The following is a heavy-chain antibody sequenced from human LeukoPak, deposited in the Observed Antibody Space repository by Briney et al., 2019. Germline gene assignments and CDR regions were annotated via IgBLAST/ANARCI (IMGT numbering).Heavy chain of an antibody. Sequence: GGSLRLSCAASGFTFSSYGMHWVRQAPGKGLEWVAVISYDGSNKYYADSVKGRFTISRDNAKNSLYLQMNSLRAEDTAVYYCARQATVTTNKLFDYWGQGTLVTVSS. J-gene: IGHJ4*02. V-gene: IGHV3-30*03. CDR1: GFTFSSYG. CDR2: ISYDGSNK. CDR3: ARQATVTTNKLFDY. D-gene: IGHD4-17*01.